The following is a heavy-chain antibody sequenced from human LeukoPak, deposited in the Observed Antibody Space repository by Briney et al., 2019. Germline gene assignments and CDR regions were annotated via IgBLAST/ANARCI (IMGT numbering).Heavy chain of an antibody. CDR3: ARDDGLHTNFDY. V-gene: IGHV3-7*01. CDR2: TKPDGSAE. CDR1: GFSFRNYW. Sequence: QPGGSLRLSCAASGFSFRNYWMGWVRQAPGKGLEWVANTKPDGSAEYYADSVRGRFTASRDNANNLLYLQMNRLRAEDTAVYYCARDDGLHTNFDYWGQGTLLTVSS. D-gene: IGHD5-24*01. J-gene: IGHJ4*02.